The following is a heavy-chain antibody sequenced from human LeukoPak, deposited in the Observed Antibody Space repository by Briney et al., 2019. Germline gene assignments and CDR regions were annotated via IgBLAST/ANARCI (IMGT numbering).Heavy chain of an antibody. J-gene: IGHJ4*02. D-gene: IGHD3-3*02. V-gene: IGHV1-3*03. CDR1: GYTFTSYA. CDR3: ARAPRSPFTAGYYFDY. CDR2: INAGNGNT. Sequence: ASVKVSCKASGYTFTSYAMHWVRQAPGQRLEWMGWINAGNGNTKYSQEFQGRVTITRDTSASTAYMELSSLRSEDMAVYYCARAPRSPFTAGYYFDYWGQGTLVTVSS.